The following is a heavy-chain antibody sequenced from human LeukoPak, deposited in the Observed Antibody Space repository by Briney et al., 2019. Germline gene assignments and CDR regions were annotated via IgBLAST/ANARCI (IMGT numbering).Heavy chain of an antibody. V-gene: IGHV4-34*01. Sequence: PSETLSLTCAVYGGSFSGYYWSWIRQPPGKGLEWIGEINHSGSTNYNPSLKSRVIISVDTSKNQFSLKLSSVTAADTAVYYCARVFAVTTFYEDYWGQGTLVTVSS. CDR2: INHSGST. CDR3: ARVFAVTTFYEDY. J-gene: IGHJ4*02. D-gene: IGHD4-17*01. CDR1: GGSFSGYY.